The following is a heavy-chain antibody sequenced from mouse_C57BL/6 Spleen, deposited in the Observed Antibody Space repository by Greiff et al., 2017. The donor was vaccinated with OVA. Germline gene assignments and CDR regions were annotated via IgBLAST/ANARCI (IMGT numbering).Heavy chain of an antibody. D-gene: IGHD1-1*01. CDR2: IDPETGGT. J-gene: IGHJ1*03. Sequence: VQLQQSGAELVRPGASVTLSCKASGYTFTDYEMHWVKQTPVHGLEWIGAIDPETGGTAYNQKFKGKAILTADKSSSTAYMELRSLTSEDSAVYYCTRRDLFRYYGSSYGYFDVWGTGTTVTVSS. CDR1: GYTFTDYE. CDR3: TRRDLFRYYGSSYGYFDV. V-gene: IGHV1-15*01.